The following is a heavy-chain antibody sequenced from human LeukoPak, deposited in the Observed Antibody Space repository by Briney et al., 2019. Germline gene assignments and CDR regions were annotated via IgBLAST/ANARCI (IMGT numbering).Heavy chain of an antibody. CDR1: GGTFSSYA. CDR3: AREALQYYYGSGSYYNY. CDR2: IIPIFGTA. J-gene: IGHJ4*02. Sequence: SVKVSCKASGGTFSSYAISWVRQAPGQGLEWMGGIIPIFGTANYAQKFQGRVTITADKSTSTAYMELSSLRSEDTAVYYCAREALQYYYGSGSYYNYWGQGTLVTVSS. V-gene: IGHV1-69*06. D-gene: IGHD3-10*01.